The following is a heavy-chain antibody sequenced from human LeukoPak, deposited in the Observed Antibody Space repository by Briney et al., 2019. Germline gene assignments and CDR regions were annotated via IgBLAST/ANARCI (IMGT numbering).Heavy chain of an antibody. CDR2: IIPILDIA. Sequence: ASVKVSCKASGVTFSNYAINWVRQAPGQGLEWMGRIIPILDIANYAQKFQGRVTITADKSTSTAYMELSSLRSEDTAVYYCARDVVFSDFWTFDYWGQGTLVTVSS. D-gene: IGHD3-3*01. V-gene: IGHV1-69*04. CDR3: ARDVVFSDFWTFDY. J-gene: IGHJ4*02. CDR1: GVTFSNYA.